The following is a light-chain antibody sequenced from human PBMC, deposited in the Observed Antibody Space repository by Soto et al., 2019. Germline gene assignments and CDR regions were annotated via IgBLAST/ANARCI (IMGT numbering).Light chain of an antibody. CDR2: DVT. CDR3: TSYTRSRTYV. J-gene: IGLJ1*01. Sequence: QSALTQPASVSGSPGQSITISCTGTGSDVGGYNYVSWYQQHPGKAPKLVIYDVTNRPSGVSNRFFGSKSGNTASLTISGLQAEDEADYYCTSYTRSRTYVFGTGTKLTVL. CDR1: GSDVGGYNY. V-gene: IGLV2-14*03.